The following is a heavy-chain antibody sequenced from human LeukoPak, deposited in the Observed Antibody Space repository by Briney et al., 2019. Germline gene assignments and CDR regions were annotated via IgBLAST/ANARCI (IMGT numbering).Heavy chain of an antibody. V-gene: IGHV3-21*01. D-gene: IGHD6-13*01. CDR3: ARDSMINIVLIAAAGTFDY. CDR2: ISSSSSYI. J-gene: IGHJ4*02. CDR1: GFTFSSYS. Sequence: GGSLRLSCAASGFTFSSYSMTWVRQAPGKGLEWVSSISSSSSYIYYADSVKGRFTISRDNAKNSLYLQMNSLRAEDTAVYYCARDSMINIVLIAAAGTFDYWGQGTLVTVSS.